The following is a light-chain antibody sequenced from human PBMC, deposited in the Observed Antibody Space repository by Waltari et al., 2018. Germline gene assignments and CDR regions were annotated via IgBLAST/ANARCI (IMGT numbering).Light chain of an antibody. J-gene: IGKJ4*01. CDR3: QQYDGEVVT. V-gene: IGKV3-20*01. CDR1: QSVTSIS. Sequence: EIVLTQSPGTLSLSPGERATLSCRASQSVTSISLTWYQKKVGQAPRLLIYGTSSRATGIPDRFSGSGSGTEFTLTISRLEPEDFAVYYCQQYDGEVVTFGGGTKVEIK. CDR2: GTS.